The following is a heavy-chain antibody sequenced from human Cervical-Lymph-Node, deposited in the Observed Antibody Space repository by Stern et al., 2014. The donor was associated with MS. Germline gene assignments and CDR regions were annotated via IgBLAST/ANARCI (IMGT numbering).Heavy chain of an antibody. CDR1: GYTFTSYA. D-gene: IGHD1-26*01. CDR2: INGGNGYT. CDR3: ARDGGGGESSARGFYYYGMDV. J-gene: IGHJ6*02. V-gene: IGHV1-3*01. Sequence: QVQLVQSGAEVKKPGASVKVSCEASGYTFTSYAIHWVRQAPGQRLEWMGWINGGNGYTKYSEKFQGRVTITRGTSASTAYMELNSLRSEDTATYYCARDGGGGESSARGFYYYGMDVWGQGTTVTVS.